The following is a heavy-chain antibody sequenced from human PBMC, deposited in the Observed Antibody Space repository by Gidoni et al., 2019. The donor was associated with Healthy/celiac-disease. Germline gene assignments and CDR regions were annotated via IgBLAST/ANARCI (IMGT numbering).Heavy chain of an antibody. D-gene: IGHD3-22*01. Sequence: QVQLQQWGAGLLKPSETLALTCAVYGGSFSGYHWSWIRQPPGKGLEWIGEINHSGSTNYNPSLKSRVTISVDTSKNQFSLKLSSVTAADTAVYYCARANSAYYDSSGYYPEYYYYMDVWGKGTTVTVSS. J-gene: IGHJ6*03. V-gene: IGHV4-34*01. CDR2: INHSGST. CDR1: GGSFSGYH. CDR3: ARANSAYYDSSGYYPEYYYYMDV.